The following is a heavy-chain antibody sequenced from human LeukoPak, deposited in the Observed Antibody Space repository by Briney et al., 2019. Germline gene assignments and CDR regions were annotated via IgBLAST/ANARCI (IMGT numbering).Heavy chain of an antibody. V-gene: IGHV1-18*01. J-gene: IGHJ3*02. D-gene: IGHD2-15*01. CDR3: ARVATGDGGSEAFDI. CDR2: ISAYNGST. Sequence: ASVKVSCKASGYTFTSYDINWVRQAPGQGLEWMGWISAYNGSTNYAQKLQGRVTMTTDTSTSTAYMELRSLRSDDTTVYYCARVATGDGGSEAFDIWGQGTMVTVSS. CDR1: GYTFTSYD.